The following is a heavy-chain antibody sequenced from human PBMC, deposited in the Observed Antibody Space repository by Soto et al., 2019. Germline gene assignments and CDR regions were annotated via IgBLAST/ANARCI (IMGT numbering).Heavy chain of an antibody. D-gene: IGHD1-26*01. CDR3: AKGAGDRLSLGMDV. Sequence: GGSLRLSCAASGFSISDYGMEWVRQAPGKGLEWVALISYDGSNTYYADSVKGRFTISRDNSKDTLFLQMTGLRREDTAVYYCAKGAGDRLSLGMDVWGQGTTVTVSS. J-gene: IGHJ6*02. CDR2: ISYDGSNT. V-gene: IGHV3-30*18. CDR1: GFSISDYG.